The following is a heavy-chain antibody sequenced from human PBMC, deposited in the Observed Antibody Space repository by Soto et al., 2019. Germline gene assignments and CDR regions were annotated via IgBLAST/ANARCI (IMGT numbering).Heavy chain of an antibody. V-gene: IGHV5-51*01. D-gene: IGHD3-16*01. CDR2: IYPDNSDT. Sequence: ASVKVSCKASGYTFTSYWIGWVRQMPGKGLEWMGLIYPDNSDTRYSPSFQGQVTLSADKSINTAYLQWSTLKASDTAMYYCARFGGPGLSHNWFDSWGQGTLVTVSS. J-gene: IGHJ5*01. CDR1: GYTFTSYW. CDR3: ARFGGPGLSHNWFDS.